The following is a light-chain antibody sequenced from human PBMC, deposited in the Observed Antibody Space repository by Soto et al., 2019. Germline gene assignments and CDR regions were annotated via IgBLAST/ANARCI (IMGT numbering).Light chain of an antibody. CDR2: DVN. J-gene: IGLJ1*01. CDR1: TSDIHDFNS. CDR3: TSYTAKNTLV. V-gene: IGLV2-14*01. Sequence: QSALTQPASVSGSPGQSITISCSGPTSDIHDFNSISWYRHHPGKVPRLIVYDVNKRPSGISPRFSGSKSGLTASLTISGLQGEDEADYFCTSYTAKNTLVFGTGTKVTVL.